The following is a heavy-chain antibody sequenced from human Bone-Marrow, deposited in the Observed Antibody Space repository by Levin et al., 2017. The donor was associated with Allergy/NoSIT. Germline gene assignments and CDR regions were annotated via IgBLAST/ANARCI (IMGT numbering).Heavy chain of an antibody. CDR3: AKASPIYGSGSYSWFDP. J-gene: IGHJ5*02. CDR2: ISGSGGST. CDR1: GFTFSSYA. Sequence: SCAASGFTFSSYAMSWVRQAPGKGLEWVSAISGSGGSTYYADCVKGRFTISRDNSKNTLYLQMNSLRAEDTAVYYCAKASPIYGSGSYSWFDPWGQGTLVTVSS. D-gene: IGHD3-10*01. V-gene: IGHV3-23*01.